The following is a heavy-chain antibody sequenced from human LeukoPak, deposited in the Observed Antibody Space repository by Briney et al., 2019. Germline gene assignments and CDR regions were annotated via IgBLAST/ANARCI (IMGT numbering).Heavy chain of an antibody. CDR1: GFTFSSYA. CDR2: ISYDGSNK. J-gene: IGHJ4*02. CDR3: AREAEYCSSTSCPFDY. D-gene: IGHD2-2*01. V-gene: IGHV3-30*04. Sequence: GGSLRLSCAASGFTFSSYAMHWVRQAPGKGLEWVAVISYDGSNKYYADSVKGRFTISRDNSKSTLYLQMNSLRAEDTAVYYCAREAEYCSSTSCPFDYWGQGTLVTVSS.